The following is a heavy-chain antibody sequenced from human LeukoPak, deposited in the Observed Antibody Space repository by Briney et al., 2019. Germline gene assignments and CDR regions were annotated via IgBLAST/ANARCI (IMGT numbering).Heavy chain of an antibody. CDR2: VNHSGTA. CDR1: GGPLSGYY. Sequence: SETLSLTRAFHGGPLSGYYWRWIRQPPAQGLEWIGEVNHSGTARYNPSLESQVTISVDTSKSQSSLNVYFVTAADTAVYYCASLNPFGGRRNAFDIWGQGAMVTVSS. J-gene: IGHJ3*02. V-gene: IGHV4-34*01. CDR3: ASLNPFGGRRNAFDI. D-gene: IGHD3-16*01.